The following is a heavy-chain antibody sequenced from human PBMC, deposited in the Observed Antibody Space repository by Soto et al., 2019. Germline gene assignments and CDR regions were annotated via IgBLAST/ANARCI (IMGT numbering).Heavy chain of an antibody. CDR2: INAGNGNT. V-gene: IGHV1-3*01. CDR3: AREKIEAAGMGMDV. Sequence: GASVKVSCKASGYTFTSYAMHWVRQAPGQRLEWTGWINAGNGNTKYSQKFQGRVTITRDTSASTAYMELSSLRSEDTAVYYCAREKIEAAGMGMDVWGQGTTVTVSS. J-gene: IGHJ6*02. CDR1: GYTFTSYA. D-gene: IGHD6-13*01.